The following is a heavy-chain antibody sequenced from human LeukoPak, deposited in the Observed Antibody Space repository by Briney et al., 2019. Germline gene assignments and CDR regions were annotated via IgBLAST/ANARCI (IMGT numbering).Heavy chain of an antibody. J-gene: IGHJ3*02. D-gene: IGHD2-15*01. Sequence: PSETLSLTCTVSGGSVSSYYWSWVRQTPGQGLEWIGYVYYGGTTSYSPSLKSRVTMSIDRSKNEFSLTLSSVTAADTANYYCARDCTGGSCYPPSDGFDIWGQGTKVTVSS. CDR3: ARDCTGGSCYPPSDGFDI. CDR1: GGSVSSYY. CDR2: VYYGGTT. V-gene: IGHV4-59*02.